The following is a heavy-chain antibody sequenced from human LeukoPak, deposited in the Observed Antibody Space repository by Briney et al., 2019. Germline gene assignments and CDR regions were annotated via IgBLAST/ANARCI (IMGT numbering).Heavy chain of an antibody. J-gene: IGHJ4*02. Sequence: GASLQISCKGSGYSFTSYWIGWVRQMPGKGREWMGIIYPGDSDTRYSPSFQGPVTISADKSISTAYLQWSSLKASDTAMYYCARRDGYYLYFDSWGQGTLVTVSS. V-gene: IGHV5-51*01. CDR3: ARRDGYYLYFDS. D-gene: IGHD4-17*01. CDR2: IYPGDSDT. CDR1: GYSFTSYW.